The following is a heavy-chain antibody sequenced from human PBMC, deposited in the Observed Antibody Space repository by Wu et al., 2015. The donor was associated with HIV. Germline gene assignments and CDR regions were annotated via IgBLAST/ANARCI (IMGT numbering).Heavy chain of an antibody. CDR1: GGTSAASP. CDR2: IIPLFGAA. D-gene: IGHD6-13*01. CDR3: ARGFSSTWYDHFDL. V-gene: IGHV1-69*05. Sequence: VQLVQSGAEVKKPGSSVKLSCKASGGTSAASPSTGVRQAPGQGLEWTGGIIPLFGAATYAPRFQGRATITSDESTSTAYMEVTGLRYEDTAVYYCARGFSSTWYDHFDLWGQGTLVTVSS. J-gene: IGHJ4*02.